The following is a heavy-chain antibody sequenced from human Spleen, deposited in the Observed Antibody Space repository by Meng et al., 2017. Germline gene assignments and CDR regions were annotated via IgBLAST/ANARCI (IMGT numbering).Heavy chain of an antibody. J-gene: IGHJ5*01. CDR3: SRRINTAGGWFDS. CDR1: GDSISSGGYY. D-gene: IGHD5-18*01. Sequence: QVQLQESGPGLVKPSQTLSLTCTVSGDSISSGGYYWSWIRQHPGKGLEWIGYIYYSGSTHYNPSLKSRVTISLDTSRNQFSLKLTSVTAADTAVYYCSRRINTAGGWFDSWGQGTLVTVSS. CDR2: IYYSGST. V-gene: IGHV4-31*03.